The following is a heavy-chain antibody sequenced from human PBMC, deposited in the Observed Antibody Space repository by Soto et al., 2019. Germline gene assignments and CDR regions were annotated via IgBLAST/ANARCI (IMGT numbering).Heavy chain of an antibody. J-gene: IGHJ4*02. CDR3: SRYRVDDDILTGYWPLWGY. D-gene: IGHD3-9*01. CDR1: VYTMTIYL. CDR2: ISAYNGNT. V-gene: IGHV1-18*01. Sequence: ASVKATCKGSVYTMTIYLSGCLRLTHGQRHEWMGWISAYNGNTNYAQKLQGRVTMTTDTSTSTAYMELRSLRSDDTAVYYCSRYRVDDDILTGYWPLWGYWGQGTLVTVTS.